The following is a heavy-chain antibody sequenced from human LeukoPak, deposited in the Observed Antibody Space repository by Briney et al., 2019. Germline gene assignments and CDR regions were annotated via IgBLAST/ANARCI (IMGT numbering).Heavy chain of an antibody. V-gene: IGHV3-74*01. CDR2: INSDGSST. J-gene: IGHJ4*02. D-gene: IGHD2-21*02. Sequence: PGGSLRLSCAASRFTFSSYGMHWVRQAPGKGLVWVSRINSDGSSTSYADSVKGRFTISRDNAKNTLYLQMNSLRAEDTAVYYCALTIVVVTAPDYWGQGTLVTVSS. CDR1: RFTFSSYG. CDR3: ALTIVVVTAPDY.